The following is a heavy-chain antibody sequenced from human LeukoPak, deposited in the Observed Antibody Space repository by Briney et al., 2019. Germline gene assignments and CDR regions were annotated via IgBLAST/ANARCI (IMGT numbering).Heavy chain of an antibody. V-gene: IGHV3-33*01. D-gene: IGHD5-12*01. J-gene: IGHJ6*02. CDR1: GFTFSSYG. CDR2: IWYDGSNK. Sequence: GGSLRLSCAASGFTFSSYGMHWVRQAPGKGLEWVAVIWYDGSNKYYADFVKGRFTISRDNSKNTLYLQMNSLRAEDTAVYYCARDAPYSGYDPYYYGMDVWGQGTTVTVSS. CDR3: ARDAPYSGYDPYYYGMDV.